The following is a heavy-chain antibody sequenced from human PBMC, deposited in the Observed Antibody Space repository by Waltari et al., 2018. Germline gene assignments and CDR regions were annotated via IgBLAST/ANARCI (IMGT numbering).Heavy chain of an antibody. CDR2: IIPSLGTA. CDR1: GGTFSSYA. J-gene: IGHJ3*02. CDR3: ARAYCSSTSCWGGAFDI. D-gene: IGHD2-2*01. V-gene: IGHV1-69*12. Sequence: QVQLVQSGAEVKKPGSSVKVSCKASGGTFSSYAISWVRQAPGQGLEWMGGIIPSLGTANYAQKFQGRVTITADESTSTAYMELSSLRAEDTAVYYCARAYCSSTSCWGGAFDIWGQGTMVTVSS.